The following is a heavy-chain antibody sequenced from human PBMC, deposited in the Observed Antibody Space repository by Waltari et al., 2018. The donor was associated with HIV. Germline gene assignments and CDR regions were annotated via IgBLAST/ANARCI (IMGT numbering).Heavy chain of an antibody. D-gene: IGHD2-2*01. Sequence: QVQLQESGPGLVKPSQTLSLTCTVSGGSISSGGYYWSWIRQHPGKGLEWIGYIYYSGRTYSIPSLKRRVTISVDTSKNQFSLELSAVTAADTAVYYCASTHCSSTSCYADWYFDLWGRGTLVTVSS. V-gene: IGHV4-31*03. CDR2: IYYSGRT. CDR1: GGSISSGGYY. J-gene: IGHJ2*01. CDR3: ASTHCSSTSCYADWYFDL.